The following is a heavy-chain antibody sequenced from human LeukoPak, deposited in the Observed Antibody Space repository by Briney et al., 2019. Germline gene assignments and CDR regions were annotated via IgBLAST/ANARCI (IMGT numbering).Heavy chain of an antibody. CDR3: ARDGVYDSSGYYSYYYGMDV. J-gene: IGHJ6*02. V-gene: IGHV3-33*01. CDR2: IWYDGSNK. CDR1: GFTFSSYG. Sequence: PGRSLRLSCAASGFTFSSYGMHWVRQAPGKGLEWVAVIWYDGSNKYYADSVKGRFTISRDNSKNTLYLQMNSLRAEDTAVYYCARDGVYDSSGYYSYYYGMDVWGQGTTVTVSS. D-gene: IGHD3-22*01.